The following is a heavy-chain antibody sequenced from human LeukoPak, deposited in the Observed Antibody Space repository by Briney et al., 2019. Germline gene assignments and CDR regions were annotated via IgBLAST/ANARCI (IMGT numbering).Heavy chain of an antibody. Sequence: PSETLSLTCTVSGGSISSYYWSWIRQPAGKGLEWIGRLYTRGSTNCNPPLKSRVTMSVDTSKNQFSLKLSSVTAADTAVYYCARESSGWYYDYWGQGTLVTVSS. CDR3: ARESSGWYYDY. CDR2: LYTRGST. J-gene: IGHJ4*02. CDR1: GGSISSYY. V-gene: IGHV4-4*07. D-gene: IGHD6-19*01.